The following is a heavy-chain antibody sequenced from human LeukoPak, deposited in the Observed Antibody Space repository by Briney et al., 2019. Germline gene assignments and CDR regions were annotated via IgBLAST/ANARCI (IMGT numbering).Heavy chain of an antibody. CDR2: IYYSGST. CDR3: ARDRLGTVTTGRRGPHFDY. V-gene: IGHV4-4*02. D-gene: IGHD4-17*01. CDR1: GGSISSNNR. J-gene: IGHJ4*02. Sequence: PSETLSLTGAVSGGSISSNNRWNWVRQPPGKGLEWIGSIYYSGSTYYNPSLKSRVTISVDTSKNQFSLKLSSVTAADTAVYYCARDRLGTVTTGRRGPHFDYWGQGTLVTVSS.